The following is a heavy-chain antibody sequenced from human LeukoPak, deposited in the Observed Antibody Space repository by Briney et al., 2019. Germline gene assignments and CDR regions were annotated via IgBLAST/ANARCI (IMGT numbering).Heavy chain of an antibody. CDR2: ISYDGSNK. D-gene: IGHD3-22*01. Sequence: QPGRSLRLSCAASGFTFSSYGMHWVRQAPGKGLEWVAVISYDGSNKYYADSVKGRFTISRDNSKNTLYLQMNSLRAEDTAVHYCAKAHYDSSGRTIDYWGQGTLVTVSS. CDR1: GFTFSSYG. CDR3: AKAHYDSSGRTIDY. J-gene: IGHJ4*02. V-gene: IGHV3-30*18.